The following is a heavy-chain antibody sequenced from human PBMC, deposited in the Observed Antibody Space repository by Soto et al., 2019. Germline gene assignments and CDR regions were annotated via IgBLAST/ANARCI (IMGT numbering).Heavy chain of an antibody. CDR3: ARVLGIGGSSWYGRKTQKPDY. Sequence: GGSLRLSCAASGFTFSSYGMHWVRQAPGKGLEWVAVIWYDGSNKYYADSVKGRFTISRDNSKNTLYLQMNSLRAEDTAVYYCARVLGIGGSSWYGRKTQKPDYWGQGTLVTVSS. V-gene: IGHV3-33*01. CDR2: IWYDGSNK. CDR1: GFTFSSYG. J-gene: IGHJ4*02. D-gene: IGHD6-13*01.